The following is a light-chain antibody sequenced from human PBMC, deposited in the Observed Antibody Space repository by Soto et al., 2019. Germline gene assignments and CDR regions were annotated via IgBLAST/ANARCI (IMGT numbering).Light chain of an antibody. CDR3: AAWDDSLNGRVV. Sequence: QSVLTQPASVSGSPGQSITISCTGTSSDVGGYNYVSWYQQHPGKAPKLMIYEVSNRPSGVPDRFSGSKSGTSASLAISGLQSEDEADYYCAAWDDSLNGRVVFGGGTKLTVL. J-gene: IGLJ2*01. V-gene: IGLV2-14*01. CDR1: SSDVGGYNY. CDR2: EVS.